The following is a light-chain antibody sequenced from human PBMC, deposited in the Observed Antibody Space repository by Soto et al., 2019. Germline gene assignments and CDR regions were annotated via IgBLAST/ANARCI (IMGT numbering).Light chain of an antibody. J-gene: IGLJ2*01. Sequence: QSVLTQPPSVSGAPGQRVTISCNGSSSSIGAGYDVHWYQQLPGTAPKLLIYGNSNRPSGVPDRFSGSKSGTSASLAITGLQAEDEADYYCQSYDSSLSGYVVFGGGTKVTVL. V-gene: IGLV1-40*01. CDR3: QSYDSSLSGYVV. CDR2: GNS. CDR1: SSSIGAGYD.